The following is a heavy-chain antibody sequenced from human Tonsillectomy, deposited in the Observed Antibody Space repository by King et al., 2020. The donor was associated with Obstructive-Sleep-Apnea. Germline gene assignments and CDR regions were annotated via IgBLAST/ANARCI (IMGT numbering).Heavy chain of an antibody. CDR1: GGSFSGYY. Sequence: VQLQQWGAGLLKPSETLSLTCAVYGGSFSGYYWSWIRQTPGKGLEWIGEINHSGSTNYNPSLKSRVTISVDTSKNQFSRKLSSVTAADTAVYYCARGEKWDLMFDYWGQGTPVTVSS. J-gene: IGHJ4*02. CDR2: INHSGST. D-gene: IGHD1-26*01. V-gene: IGHV4-34*01. CDR3: ARGEKWDLMFDY.